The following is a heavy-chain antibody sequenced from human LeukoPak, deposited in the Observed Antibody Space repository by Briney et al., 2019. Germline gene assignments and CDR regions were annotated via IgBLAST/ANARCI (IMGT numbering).Heavy chain of an antibody. J-gene: IGHJ6*03. CDR3: ARRRADGGNSPGGYYYYYMDV. Sequence: KPSETLSLTCTVSGGSISSYYWSWIRQPPGKGLEWIGYIYYSGSTNYNPSLKSRVTISVDTSKNQFSLKLSSVTAADTAVYYCARRRADGGNSPGGYYYYYMDVWGKGTTVTVSS. D-gene: IGHD4-23*01. V-gene: IGHV4-59*08. CDR1: GGSISSYY. CDR2: IYYSGST.